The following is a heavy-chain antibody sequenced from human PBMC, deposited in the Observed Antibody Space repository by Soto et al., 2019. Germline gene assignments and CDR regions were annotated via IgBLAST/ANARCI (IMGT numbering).Heavy chain of an antibody. J-gene: IGHJ6*02. Sequence: GGSLRLSCAASGFTFSSYDMHWVRQATGKGLEWVSAIGTAGDTYYPGSVKGRFTISRENAKNSLYLQMNSLRAGDTAVYYCAREDRDYGSGRGSYGMDVWGQGTTVTVSS. D-gene: IGHD3-10*01. CDR1: GFTFSSYD. CDR2: IGTAGDT. CDR3: AREDRDYGSGRGSYGMDV. V-gene: IGHV3-13*01.